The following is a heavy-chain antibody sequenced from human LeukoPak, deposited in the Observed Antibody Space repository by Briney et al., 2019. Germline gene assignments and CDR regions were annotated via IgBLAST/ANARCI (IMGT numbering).Heavy chain of an antibody. CDR1: GYTFTEIS. V-gene: IGHV1-24*01. CDR2: FDPDGGET. Sequence: ASGKLSCYVSGYTFTEISMHWVRHPPAQGHELMGGFDPDGGETIYAQKFQGRVTMTEDTSTDTAYMELSSLRSEDTAVYYCATGPGLLRITMVRGVMDVWGQGTTVTVSS. J-gene: IGHJ6*02. CDR3: ATGPGLLRITMVRGVMDV. D-gene: IGHD3-10*01.